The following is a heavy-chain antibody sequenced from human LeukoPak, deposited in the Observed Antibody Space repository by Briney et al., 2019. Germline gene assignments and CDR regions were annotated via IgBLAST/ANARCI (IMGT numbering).Heavy chain of an antibody. Sequence: SETLSLTCTVSGGSISSSSYYWGWIRQTPGKGLEWIGSIYYSGSTYYNPALKSRVTISVDTSKNQFSLKLSSVTAADTAVYYCARHAGYSSGWVSSWGQGTLVTVSS. CDR1: GGSISSSSYY. D-gene: IGHD6-19*01. V-gene: IGHV4-39*01. CDR2: IYYSGST. CDR3: ARHAGYSSGWVSS. J-gene: IGHJ5*02.